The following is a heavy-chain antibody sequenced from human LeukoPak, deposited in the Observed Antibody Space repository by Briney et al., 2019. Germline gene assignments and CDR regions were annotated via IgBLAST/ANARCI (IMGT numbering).Heavy chain of an antibody. D-gene: IGHD1-26*01. V-gene: IGHV4-4*07. CDR1: GGSISSYY. Sequence: PSETLSLTCTVSGGSISSYYWSWLRQPAGKGLEWIGVIYTSGSTSYNPSLKSRVTISVDKSKNQFSLNLRSVTAADTAVYYCAGRDYWGQGTLVTVSS. CDR2: IYTSGST. J-gene: IGHJ4*02. CDR3: AGRDY.